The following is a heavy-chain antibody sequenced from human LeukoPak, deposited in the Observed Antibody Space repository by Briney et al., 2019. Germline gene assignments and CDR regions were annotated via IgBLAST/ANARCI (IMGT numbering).Heavy chain of an antibody. CDR3: AKYWVDTVLVPFDY. CDR2: IIANGVNT. Sequence: GGSLRLSCAASGFTFSSYAMSWVRQAPGKGLEWVSGIIANGVNTYYADSVQGRFTISRDNSKNTLYLQMNSLRAEDTAVYYCAKYWVDTVLVPFDYWGQGTLVTVSS. V-gene: IGHV3-23*01. J-gene: IGHJ4*02. D-gene: IGHD5-18*01. CDR1: GFTFSSYA.